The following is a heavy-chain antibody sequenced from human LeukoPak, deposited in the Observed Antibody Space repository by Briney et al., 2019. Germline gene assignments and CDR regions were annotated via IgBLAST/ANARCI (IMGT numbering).Heavy chain of an antibody. V-gene: IGHV3-7*01. CDR1: GFTFSSYW. Sequence: GGSLRLSCAASGFTFSSYWMSWVRQAPGKGLEWVANIKQDGSEKYYVDSVKGRFTISRDNAKNSLYLQMNSLRAEDTAVYYCARDSDYGDYGIFDYWGQGTLVTVSS. D-gene: IGHD4-17*01. CDR3: ARDSDYGDYGIFDY. J-gene: IGHJ4*02. CDR2: IKQDGSEK.